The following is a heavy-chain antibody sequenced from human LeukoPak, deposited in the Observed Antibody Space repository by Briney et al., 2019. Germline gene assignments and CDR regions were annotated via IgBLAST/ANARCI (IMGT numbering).Heavy chain of an antibody. CDR1: GYAFSNYD. CDR3: ARDRVGVGGNGYEN. D-gene: IGHD5-24*01. J-gene: IGHJ4*02. CDR2: MNPNSGNT. V-gene: IGHV1-8*01. Sequence: ASVKVSCKASGYAFSNYDINWVRQATGQGLEWMGRMNPNSGNTGYVEKFQGRVIMTRDTSISTAYMELSSLTSEDTAFYFCARDRVGVGGNGYENWGQGTLVTVSS.